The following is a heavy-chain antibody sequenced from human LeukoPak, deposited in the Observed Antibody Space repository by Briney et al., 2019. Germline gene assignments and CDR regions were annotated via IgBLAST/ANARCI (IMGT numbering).Heavy chain of an antibody. D-gene: IGHD4-23*01. J-gene: IGHJ3*02. CDR1: GFTFSGYE. CDR3: ARDSGRNYRGAFDI. V-gene: IGHV3-48*03. Sequence: GGSLRLSCAASGFTFSGYEMNWVRQAPGKGLGWVSYISSSGSTIYYADSVKGRFTVSRDNAKNSLYLQMNSLRAEDTAVYYCARDSGRNYRGAFDIWGQGTMVTVSS. CDR2: ISSSGSTI.